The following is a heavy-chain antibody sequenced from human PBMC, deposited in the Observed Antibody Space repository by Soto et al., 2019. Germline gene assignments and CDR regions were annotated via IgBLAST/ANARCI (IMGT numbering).Heavy chain of an antibody. J-gene: IGHJ4*02. CDR1: GFTFTNFA. CDR2: ISGSADTA. D-gene: IGHD2-2*01. Sequence: LRLSCAASGFTFTNFAMNWVRQAPGKGLEWVSVISGSADTAYNADSVKGRFTISRDNSKNTVYLQMNSLRAEDTARYYCAKGYCSTTSCSFDYWGQGILVTVSS. V-gene: IGHV3-23*01. CDR3: AKGYCSTTSCSFDY.